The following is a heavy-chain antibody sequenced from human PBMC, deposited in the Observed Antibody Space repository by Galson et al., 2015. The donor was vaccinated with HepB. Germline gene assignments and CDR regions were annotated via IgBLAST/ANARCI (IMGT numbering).Heavy chain of an antibody. J-gene: IGHJ4*02. CDR2: FSSSGSTI. Sequence: SLRLSCAASGFTFSSSEMNWVRQAQGKGLEGVPYFSSSGSTIYYADSGKGRFTISRDNAKNSLFLQMNSLRAEDTAVYYCARDRCTSTSCYAPFDDWGLGTLVTVSS. V-gene: IGHV3-48*03. CDR1: GFTFSSSE. CDR3: ARDRCTSTSCYAPFDD. D-gene: IGHD2-2*01.